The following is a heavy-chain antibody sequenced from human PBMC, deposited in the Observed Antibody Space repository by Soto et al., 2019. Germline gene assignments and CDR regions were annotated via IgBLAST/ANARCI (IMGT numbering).Heavy chain of an antibody. Sequence: EVQLVESGGGLVKPGGSLRLSCAASGFTFSSYSMNWVRQAPGKGLEWVSSISSSSSYIYYADSGKGRFTISRDNAKNSLYLQMDSLRAEDTAVYYCARDHRYSYGYLDYWGQGTLVTVSS. J-gene: IGHJ4*02. D-gene: IGHD5-18*01. CDR2: ISSSSSYI. CDR3: ARDHRYSYGYLDY. CDR1: GFTFSSYS. V-gene: IGHV3-21*01.